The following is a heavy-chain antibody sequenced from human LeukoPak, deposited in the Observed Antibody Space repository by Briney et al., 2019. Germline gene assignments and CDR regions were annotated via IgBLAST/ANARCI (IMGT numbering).Heavy chain of an antibody. Sequence: TGGSLRLSCAASGFTFSSYAMSWVRQAPGKGLEWVSAISGSGGSTYYADSVKGRFTISRDNSKNTLYLLMNSLRAEDTAVYYCAKRDIVATTYWYFDLWGRGTLVTVSS. D-gene: IGHD5-12*01. CDR1: GFTFSSYA. CDR2: ISGSGGST. V-gene: IGHV3-23*01. CDR3: AKRDIVATTYWYFDL. J-gene: IGHJ2*01.